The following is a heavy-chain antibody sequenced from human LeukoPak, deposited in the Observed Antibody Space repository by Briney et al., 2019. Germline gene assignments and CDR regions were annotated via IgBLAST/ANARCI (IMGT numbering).Heavy chain of an antibody. CDR2: INSDGSST. Sequence: GGSLRLSCAASGFTFSSYWMHWVRQAPGKGLVWVSRINSDGSSTSYADSVKGRFTISRDNAKNTLYLQMNSLGAEDTAVYYCARDQVVPAAMLGYYYYYGMDVWGQGTTVTVSS. CDR1: GFTFSSYW. V-gene: IGHV3-74*01. J-gene: IGHJ6*02. D-gene: IGHD2-2*01. CDR3: ARDQVVPAAMLGYYYYYGMDV.